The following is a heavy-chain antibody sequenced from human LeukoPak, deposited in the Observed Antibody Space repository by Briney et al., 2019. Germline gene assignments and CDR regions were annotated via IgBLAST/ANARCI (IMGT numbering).Heavy chain of an antibody. CDR2: INSDGSST. J-gene: IGHJ4*02. D-gene: IGHD1-14*01. Sequence: GGSLRLSCAASGFTFSSYWMHWVRQAPGKGLVRVSRINSDGSSTSYADSVKGRFTISRDNAKNTLYLQMNSLRAEDTAVYYCARLLGGRNDYWGQGTLVTVSS. CDR1: GFTFSSYW. V-gene: IGHV3-74*01. CDR3: ARLLGGRNDY.